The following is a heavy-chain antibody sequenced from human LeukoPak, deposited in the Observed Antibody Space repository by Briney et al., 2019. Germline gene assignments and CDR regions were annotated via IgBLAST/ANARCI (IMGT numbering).Heavy chain of an antibody. D-gene: IGHD3-22*01. V-gene: IGHV1-2*02. Sequence: GASVKVSCKASGYTFTGYYMHWVRQAPGQGLEWMGWINPNSGGTNYAQKFQGRVTMTRDTSISTAYMELSSLRSEDTAVYYCARPAYYYDSSGYYEDGRFDYWGQGTLVTVSS. CDR3: ARPAYYYDSSGYYEDGRFDY. CDR1: GYTFTGYY. CDR2: INPNSGGT. J-gene: IGHJ4*02.